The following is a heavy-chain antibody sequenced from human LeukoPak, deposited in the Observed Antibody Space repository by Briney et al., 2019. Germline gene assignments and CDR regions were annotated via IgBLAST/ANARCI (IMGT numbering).Heavy chain of an antibody. CDR1: GGSISSGGYY. J-gene: IGHJ4*02. Sequence: PSETLSLTCTVSGGSISSGGYYWSWIRQHPGKGLEWIGYIYYSGSTYYNPSLKSRVTISVDTSKNQFSLKLSSVTAADTAVYYCARGGAPGSVDYGDYLKNWGQGTLVTVSS. V-gene: IGHV4-31*03. CDR3: ARGGAPGSVDYGDYLKN. CDR2: IYYSGST. D-gene: IGHD4-17*01.